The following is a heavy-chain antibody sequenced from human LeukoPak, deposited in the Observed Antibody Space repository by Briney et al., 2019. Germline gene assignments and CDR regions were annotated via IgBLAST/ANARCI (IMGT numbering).Heavy chain of an antibody. V-gene: IGHV1-2*06. J-gene: IGHJ4*02. CDR2: INPNSGGT. D-gene: IGHD4-17*01. Sequence: ASVKVSCKASGYTFTSYDINWVRQATGQGLEWMGRINPNSGGTNYAQKFQGRVTMTRDTSISTAYMELSRLRSDDTAVYYCARGAQVSTVMLPWGQGTLVTVSS. CDR3: ARGAQVSTVMLP. CDR1: GYTFTSYD.